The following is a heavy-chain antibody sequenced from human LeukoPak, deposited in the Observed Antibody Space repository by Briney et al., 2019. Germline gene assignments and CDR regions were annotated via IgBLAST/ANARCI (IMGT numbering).Heavy chain of an antibody. V-gene: IGHV1-18*01. J-gene: IGHJ5*02. CDR2: VSRDNGNT. Sequence: ASVKVSCKASGYTYGVSWVRQAPGQGLEWMGWVSRDNGNTDYAQNLQGRVTMTTDTSTNTAYMELRSLTSDDTAVYYCATYGAYDNWFDPWGQGTLVTVSS. D-gene: IGHD4-17*01. CDR3: ATYGAYDNWFDP. CDR1: GYTYG.